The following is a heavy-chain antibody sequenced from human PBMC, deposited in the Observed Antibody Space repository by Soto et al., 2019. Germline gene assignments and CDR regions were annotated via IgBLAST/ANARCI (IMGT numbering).Heavy chain of an antibody. J-gene: IGHJ4*02. D-gene: IGHD6-19*01. CDR2: IFHIGST. CDR3: ARVSVTGTYLDY. V-gene: IGHV4-4*02. CDR1: GGSITSSNW. Sequence: SDTLSLTCGVSGGSITSSNWWTWVRQPPGKGLEWIGEIFHIGSTNYNPSLRSRVTISVDKSENQLSLKLTSVTAADTALYYCARVSVTGTYLDYWGQGMLVTVSS.